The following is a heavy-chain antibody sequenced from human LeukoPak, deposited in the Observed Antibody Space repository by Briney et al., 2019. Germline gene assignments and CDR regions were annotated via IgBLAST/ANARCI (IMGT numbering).Heavy chain of an antibody. CDR1: GGSISANTYF. CDR2: IYYTGNT. CDR3: ARDGRISPYYGMDV. J-gene: IGHJ6*02. Sequence: PSETLSITCTVSGGSISANTYFWAWIRQSPGGGLEWIASIYYTGNTYYNPSLQSRVTISEDTSRNHFSLNLSSETAADTAVYYCARDGRISPYYGMDVWGQGTTVTVSS. D-gene: IGHD1-26*01. V-gene: IGHV4-39*02.